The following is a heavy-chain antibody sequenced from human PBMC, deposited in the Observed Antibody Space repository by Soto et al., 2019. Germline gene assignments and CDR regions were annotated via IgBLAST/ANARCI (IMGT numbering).Heavy chain of an antibody. CDR3: ARHGGYYFDY. V-gene: IGHV4-34*01. CDR1: GRSFRRYY. D-gene: IGHD3-16*01. Sequence: SDTLSLTCPRYGRSFRRYYWSCIRQPPGKGLEWIGEIYHSLSIVDNPSLKSRVTISGDSSKNQFSLKLSSVTAADTAVYYCARHGGYYFDYWGQGTLVTVSS. CDR2: IYHSLSI. J-gene: IGHJ4*02.